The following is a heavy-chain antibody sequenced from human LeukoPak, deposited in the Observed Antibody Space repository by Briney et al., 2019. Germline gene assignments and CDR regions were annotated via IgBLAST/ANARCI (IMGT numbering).Heavy chain of an antibody. CDR1: GFTFSDAW. V-gene: IGHV3-15*01. CDR3: TTGPLEVGVNLFDY. J-gene: IGHJ4*02. D-gene: IGHD1-26*01. Sequence: MSGGSLRLSCAASGFTFSDAWMSWVRQAPGKGLEWVGRIRSKASGGTTDYAAPVKGRFTISRDDSKNTLYLQMNSLKSEDTAVYYCTTGPLEVGVNLFDYWGQGTLVTVSS. CDR2: IRSKASGGTT.